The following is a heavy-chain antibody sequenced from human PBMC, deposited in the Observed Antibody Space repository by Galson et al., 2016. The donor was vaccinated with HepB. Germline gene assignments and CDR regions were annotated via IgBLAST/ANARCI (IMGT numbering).Heavy chain of an antibody. CDR1: GSSFTFYW. CDR2: IDPSDAYT. CDR3: AAPHRSSGYYSPGDF. V-gene: IGHV5-10-1*01. Sequence: QSGAEVKKPGESLRISCKASGSSFTFYWINWVRQMPGKGLQWMGRIDPSDAYTNYNQSFQGHVTFSVDKATSTSYLQWSSLRPSDTAMCYCAAPHRSSGYYSPGDFWGQGTLVTVSS. J-gene: IGHJ4*02. D-gene: IGHD3-22*01.